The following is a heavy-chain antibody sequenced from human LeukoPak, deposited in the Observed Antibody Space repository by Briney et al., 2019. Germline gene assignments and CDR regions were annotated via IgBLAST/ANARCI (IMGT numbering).Heavy chain of an antibody. V-gene: IGHV3-33*08. J-gene: IGHJ4*02. CDR3: ARDPIATVTTGIDY. Sequence: GGSLRLSCTASKFTFSNYGMHWVRQAPGKGLEWVAVIWYDGSNKYYADSVKGRFTISRDNSKNTLYLQMNSLRAEDTAVYYCARDPIATVTTGIDYWGQGTLVTVSS. D-gene: IGHD4-17*01. CDR2: IWYDGSNK. CDR1: KFTFSNYG.